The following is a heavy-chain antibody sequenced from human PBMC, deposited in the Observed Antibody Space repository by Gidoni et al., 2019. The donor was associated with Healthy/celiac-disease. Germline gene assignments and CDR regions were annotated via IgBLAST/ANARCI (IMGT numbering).Heavy chain of an antibody. CDR1: GGSISSGSYY. J-gene: IGHJ4*02. D-gene: IGHD3-10*01. Sequence: QVQLQESGPGLVKPSQTLSLTCTVSGGSISSGSYYWSWIRQPAGKGLKWIGRIYTSGSTNYNPSLKSRVTISVDTSKNQFSLKLSSVTAADTAVYYCARDRGLWFGEFDYWGQGTLVTVSS. CDR2: IYTSGST. CDR3: ARDRGLWFGEFDY. V-gene: IGHV4-61*02.